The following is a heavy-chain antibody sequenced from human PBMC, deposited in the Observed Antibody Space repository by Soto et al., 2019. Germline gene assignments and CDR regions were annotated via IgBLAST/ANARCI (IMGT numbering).Heavy chain of an antibody. Sequence: SETLSLTCTVSGGSITSYYWSWIRQPPGKGLEWIGYIYYSGSTNYNPSLKSRVTISVDTSKNQFSLKLSSVTAADTAVYYCARDSYSSGFNYFDYWGQGTLVTVSS. CDR1: GGSITSYY. V-gene: IGHV4-59*01. CDR2: IYYSGST. D-gene: IGHD6-19*01. CDR3: ARDSYSSGFNYFDY. J-gene: IGHJ4*02.